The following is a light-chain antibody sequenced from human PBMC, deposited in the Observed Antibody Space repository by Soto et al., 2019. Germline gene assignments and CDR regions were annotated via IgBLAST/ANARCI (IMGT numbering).Light chain of an antibody. CDR1: SSDIGNYDF. CDR2: EVS. J-gene: IGLJ2*01. Sequence: QSALTQPASVSGSPGQSITISCTGTSSDIGNYDFVSWYQQVPGTAPKAMIYEVSSRPSGVSNRFSGSKSGNTASLTISGLQAEDEADYYCSLYTSSSTVAFGGGTKLTVL. V-gene: IGLV2-14*01. CDR3: SLYTSSSTVA.